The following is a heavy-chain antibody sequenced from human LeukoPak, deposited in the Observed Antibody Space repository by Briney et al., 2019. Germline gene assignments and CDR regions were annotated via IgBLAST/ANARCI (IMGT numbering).Heavy chain of an antibody. CDR3: ARHKTAYDIAAPFDY. D-gene: IGHD6-13*01. Sequence: KPGESLKISCNGSGYSFTSYWIGWVRQMPGKGLECMWNIYPGDSESRYSPSLQGQVTISADKSIRTAYLQWSSLKTSDTAMYYCARHKTAYDIAAPFDYWGQGTLVTASS. CDR1: GYSFTSYW. V-gene: IGHV5-51*01. CDR2: IYPGDSES. J-gene: IGHJ4*02.